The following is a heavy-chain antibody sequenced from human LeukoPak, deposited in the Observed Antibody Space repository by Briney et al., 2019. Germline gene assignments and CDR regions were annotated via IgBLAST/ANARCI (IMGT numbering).Heavy chain of an antibody. J-gene: IGHJ5*02. Sequence: SETLSLTCSVSGGSMSDSKTWGWVRQPPGKGLEWLGNIHDDGRTAPNPSLRSRLTISQDKSKNQFSLKVSSVTAADTAFYYCAKVLTAAGLDLWGQGILVTVSS. CDR3: AKVLTAAGLDL. D-gene: IGHD6-25*01. CDR1: GGSMSDSKT. V-gene: IGHV4/OR15-8*01. CDR2: IHDDGRT.